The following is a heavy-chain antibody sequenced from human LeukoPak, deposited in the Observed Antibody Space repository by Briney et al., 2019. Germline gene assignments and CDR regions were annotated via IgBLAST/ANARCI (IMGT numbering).Heavy chain of an antibody. V-gene: IGHV4-34*01. CDR3: ARGPILDY. D-gene: IGHD2/OR15-2a*01. J-gene: IGHJ4*02. Sequence: SETLSLTCAVYGGSFSGYYWSWIRQPPGKGLEWIGEINHSGSTNYNPSLKSRVTISVDTSKNQFSLKLSSVTAADTAVYYCARGPILDYWGQGTLVAVSS. CDR2: INHSGST. CDR1: GGSFSGYY.